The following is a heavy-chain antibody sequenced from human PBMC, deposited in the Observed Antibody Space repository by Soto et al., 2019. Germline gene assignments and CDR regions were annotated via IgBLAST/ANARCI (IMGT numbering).Heavy chain of an antibody. CDR1: GYTFTSYA. D-gene: IGHD3-3*01. J-gene: IGHJ5*02. CDR3: ARESYYDFWSGYSQPNWFDP. Sequence: QVQLVQSGAEVKKPGASVKVSCKASGYTFTSYAMHWVRQAPGQRLEWMGWINAGNGNTKYSQKFQGRVTITRDTSASTAYMALSSLRSEDTAVYYCARESYYDFWSGYSQPNWFDPWGQGTLVTVSS. CDR2: INAGNGNT. V-gene: IGHV1-3*01.